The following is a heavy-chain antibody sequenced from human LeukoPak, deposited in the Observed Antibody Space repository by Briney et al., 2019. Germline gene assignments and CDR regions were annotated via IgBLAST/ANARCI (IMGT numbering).Heavy chain of an antibody. V-gene: IGHV3-74*01. D-gene: IGHD1-7*01. CDR3: ARVTGTTMVDY. CDR1: GFTFSSYW. CDR2: INSDGSST. J-gene: IGHJ4*02. Sequence: GGSLRLSCAASGFTFSSYWMHWVRQAPGKGLVWVSRINSDGSSTSYADSVKGRFTISRDNAKNTLYLQMNSLRAEDTAVCYCARVTGTTMVDYWGQGTLVTVSS.